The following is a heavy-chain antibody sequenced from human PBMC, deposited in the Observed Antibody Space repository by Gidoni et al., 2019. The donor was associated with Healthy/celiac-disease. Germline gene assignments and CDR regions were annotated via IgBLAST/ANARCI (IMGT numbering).Heavy chain of an antibody. Sequence: EVQLLESGGGLVQPGGSLSLSCAASGFTFSSYAMSWVRQAPGKGLEWVSAISGSGGSPYYADSVKGRFTISRDNSKNTLYLQMNSLRAEDTAVYYCAKDRIEYQHEYYMDVWGKGTTVTVSS. CDR2: ISGSGGSP. D-gene: IGHD2-2*01. J-gene: IGHJ6*03. CDR1: GFTFSSYA. CDR3: AKDRIEYQHEYYMDV. V-gene: IGHV3-23*01.